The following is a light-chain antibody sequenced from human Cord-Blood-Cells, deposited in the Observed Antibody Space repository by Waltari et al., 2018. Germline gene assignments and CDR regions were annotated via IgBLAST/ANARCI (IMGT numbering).Light chain of an antibody. CDR3: QQYGSSPS. V-gene: IGKV3-20*01. CDR1: QSVSSSY. CDR2: GAS. J-gene: IGKJ2*03. Sequence: EIVLTQSPGTLSLSPGERDTLSCRASQSVSSSYLAWYQQKPGQAPRLLIYGASSTATGIPDRFSGSGAGTDFTLTISRLEPEDFAVYYCQQYGSSPSFGQGTKLEIK.